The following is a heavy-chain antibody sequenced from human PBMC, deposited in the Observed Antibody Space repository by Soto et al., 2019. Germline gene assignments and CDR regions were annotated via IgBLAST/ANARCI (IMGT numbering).Heavy chain of an antibody. D-gene: IGHD3-10*01. Sequence: GASVKVSCKASGYTFTSYGISWVRQAPGQGLEWMGWISAYNGNTNYAQKLQGRVTMTTDTSTSTAYMELRSLRSDDTAVYYCARDYYGSGSFHYVYDYYGMDVWGHGTTVTVSS. V-gene: IGHV1-18*01. CDR3: ARDYYGSGSFHYVYDYYGMDV. J-gene: IGHJ6*02. CDR2: ISAYNGNT. CDR1: GYTFTSYG.